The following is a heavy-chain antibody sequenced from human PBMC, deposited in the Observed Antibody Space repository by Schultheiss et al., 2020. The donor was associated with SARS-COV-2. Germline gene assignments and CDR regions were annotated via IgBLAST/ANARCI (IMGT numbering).Heavy chain of an antibody. Sequence: GGSLRLSCAASGFTFSTYAMTWVRQAPGRGLEWVSSISVSGDSKFYEDSVKGRFTISRDNSKNTLFLQLNSLRAEDTAVYSCAKVYTSNMLTLNYWGQGTLVTVSS. J-gene: IGHJ4*02. CDR1: GFTFSTYA. CDR2: ISVSGDSK. V-gene: IGHV3-23*01. D-gene: IGHD3-16*01. CDR3: AKVYTSNMLTLNY.